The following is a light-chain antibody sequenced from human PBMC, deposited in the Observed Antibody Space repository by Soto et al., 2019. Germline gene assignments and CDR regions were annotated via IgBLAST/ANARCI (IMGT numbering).Light chain of an antibody. CDR1: QTISSW. CDR3: QQHSTSPWT. J-gene: IGKJ1*01. Sequence: DIQMTQSPSSLSAPVGDRVTISCRASQTISSWLAWYQQRPGKAPKLLIYDASSLESGVPSRFSGSGSGTEFTLTISSLQPDDFATYYCQQHSTSPWTFGQGTKVDIK. CDR2: DAS. V-gene: IGKV1-5*01.